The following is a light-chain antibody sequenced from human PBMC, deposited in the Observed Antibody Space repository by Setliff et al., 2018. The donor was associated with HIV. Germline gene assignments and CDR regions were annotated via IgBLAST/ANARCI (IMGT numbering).Light chain of an antibody. J-gene: IGLJ1*01. CDR3: CSYAGTSTSSYI. V-gene: IGLV2-23*02. CDR2: VVT. CDR1: YNDIGANNL. Sequence: QSVLTQPASVSGSPGQSITISCNGTYNDIGANNLVSWYQQHPGKAPQLIIYVVTKRPSGESSRFSGSKSGNTASLTISGLQAEDEADYYCCSYAGTSTSSYIFGTGTKVTVL.